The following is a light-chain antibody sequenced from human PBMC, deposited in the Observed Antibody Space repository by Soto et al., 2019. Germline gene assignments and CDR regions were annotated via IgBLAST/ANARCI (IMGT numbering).Light chain of an antibody. J-gene: IGKJ1*01. CDR3: QQYNNRWT. V-gene: IGKV3-15*01. Sequence: EIVMTQSPATLSVSPGERATLSCRASQSVSSKLAWYQQKPGQAPRLLIYGASTRATGIPARFSGSGSGTEFTLTISSLQSEDFAVYSCQQYNNRWTFGQGTKVEIK. CDR2: GAS. CDR1: QSVSSK.